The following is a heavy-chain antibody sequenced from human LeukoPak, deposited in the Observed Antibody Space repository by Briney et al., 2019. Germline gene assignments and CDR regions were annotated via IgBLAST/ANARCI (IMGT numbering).Heavy chain of an antibody. CDR3: ASDRAIVVVVAATENDEYFQH. V-gene: IGHV3-48*03. D-gene: IGHD2-15*01. Sequence: GGSLRLSCAASGFTFSSYEMNWVRQAPGKGLEWVSYISSSGSTIYYADSVKGRFTISRDNSKNTLYLQMNSLRAEDTAVYYCASDRAIVVVVAATENDEYFQHWGQGTLVTVSS. CDR2: ISSSGSTI. J-gene: IGHJ1*01. CDR1: GFTFSSYE.